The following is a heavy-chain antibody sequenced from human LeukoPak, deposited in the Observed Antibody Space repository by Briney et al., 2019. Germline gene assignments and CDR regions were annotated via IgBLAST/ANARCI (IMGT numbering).Heavy chain of an antibody. V-gene: IGHV1-69*04. CDR1: GGTLSSYG. CDR2: IIPILGRA. J-gene: IGHJ5*02. Sequence: ASVKVSCKASGGTLSSYGLSWVRQATGQGLEWMGRIIPILGRANYAQKFQGRVTITADTSTRTAYMDLSSLTSEDTAVYYCARVTGAEDGYDWFDPWGQGTLVTVSS. D-gene: IGHD5-24*01. CDR3: ARVTGAEDGYDWFDP.